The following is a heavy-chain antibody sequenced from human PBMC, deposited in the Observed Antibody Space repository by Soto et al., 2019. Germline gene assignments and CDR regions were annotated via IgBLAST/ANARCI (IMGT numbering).Heavy chain of an antibody. J-gene: IGHJ6*02. CDR3: ARSGYCSGGSCYLGYYYGMDV. Sequence: GGSLRLSCAASGFTFSSYGMHWVRQAPGKGLEWVAVIWYDGSNKYYADSVKGRFTISRDNSKNTLYLQMNSLRAEDTAVYYCARSGYCSGGSCYLGYYYGMDVWGQGTTVTVSS. D-gene: IGHD2-15*01. V-gene: IGHV3-33*01. CDR1: GFTFSSYG. CDR2: IWYDGSNK.